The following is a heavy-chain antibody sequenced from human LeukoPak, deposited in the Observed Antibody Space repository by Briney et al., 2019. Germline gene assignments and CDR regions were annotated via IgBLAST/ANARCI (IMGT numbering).Heavy chain of an antibody. CDR1: GFTFSSYE. V-gene: IGHV3-48*03. CDR3: ARHGPHTRTTYNGMDV. J-gene: IGHJ6*02. D-gene: IGHD1-1*01. CDR2: IISSSTTI. Sequence: GGSLRLSCAASGFTFSSYEMNWVRQAPGKGLEWVSYIISSSTTIYYADSVKGRFTISRDNAKNSLYLQMNSLRAEDTAVYYCARHGPHTRTTYNGMDVWGQGTTVTVSS.